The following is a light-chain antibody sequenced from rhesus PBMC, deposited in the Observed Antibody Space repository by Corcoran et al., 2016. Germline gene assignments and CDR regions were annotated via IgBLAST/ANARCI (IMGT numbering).Light chain of an antibody. CDR1: QGISHY. Sequence: DIQMTQSPSSLSASVGDTVTITCRASQGISHYLAWYQQKPGKAPKALINFRSNLESGVPSRFSGSGSGTDFTLTISSLQPEDSAIYSCQRHISCPLTFGGGTKVEL. J-gene: IGKJ4*01. CDR2: FRS. CDR3: QRHISCPLT. V-gene: IGKV1S14*01.